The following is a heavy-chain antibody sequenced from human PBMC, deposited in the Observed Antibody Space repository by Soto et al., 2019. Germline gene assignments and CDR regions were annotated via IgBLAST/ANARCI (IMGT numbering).Heavy chain of an antibody. CDR1: GFTFSSYA. J-gene: IGHJ4*02. Sequence: EVQLVESGGGLVQPGGSLRLSCAASGFTFSSYAMHWVRQAPGKGLEYVSAISRNGGSTYYANSVKGRFTISRDNSXXTLYLQMGSLRAEDMAVYYCAREGGYDYSGYYFDYWGQGTLVTVSS. CDR3: AREGGYDYSGYYFDY. V-gene: IGHV3-64*01. CDR2: ISRNGGST. D-gene: IGHD3-22*01.